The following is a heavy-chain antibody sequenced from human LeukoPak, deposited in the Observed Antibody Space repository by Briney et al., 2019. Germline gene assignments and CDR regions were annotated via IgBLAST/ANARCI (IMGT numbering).Heavy chain of an antibody. CDR1: GYSHTKLC. Sequence: ASVKVSGKVSGYSHTKLCMHWVRQAPGKGLEWMGNFDPEDGETIYAQKFQGRVTMTEDTSTDTAYMELNSLTSEDTAVYYCTKLARAPRDFDYWGQGTLVTVSS. CDR2: FDPEDGET. CDR3: TKLARAPRDFDY. V-gene: IGHV1-24*01. J-gene: IGHJ4*01. D-gene: IGHD2-8*01.